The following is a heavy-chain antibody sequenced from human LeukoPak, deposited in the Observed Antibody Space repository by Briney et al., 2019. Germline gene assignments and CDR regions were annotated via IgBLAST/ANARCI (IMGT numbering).Heavy chain of an antibody. J-gene: IGHJ4*02. V-gene: IGHV3-53*01. Sequence: GRSLRLSCAASGFTVSSNYMSWVRQAPGKGLEWVSVIYSGGSTYYADSVKGRFTISRDNSKNTLYLQMNSLRAEDTAVYYCARVASGSYYYWGQGTLVTVSS. CDR2: IYSGGST. CDR1: GFTVSSNY. CDR3: ARVASGSYYY. D-gene: IGHD1-26*01.